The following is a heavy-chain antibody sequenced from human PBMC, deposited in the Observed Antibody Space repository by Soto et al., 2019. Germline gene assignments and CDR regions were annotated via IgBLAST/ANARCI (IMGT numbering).Heavy chain of an antibody. Sequence: QVQLQESGPGLVKPSQTLSLTCTVSGGSISSGDYYWSWIRHHPGKGLEWIGYIYSSGSTYYNPSLRSRVTISADTSKSQFCLRLSAVTAADTAVYYCVRDYDYDTSRNDAFDIWGQGTMVTVSS. CDR2: IYSSGST. CDR3: VRDYDYDTSRNDAFDI. J-gene: IGHJ3*02. D-gene: IGHD3-22*01. CDR1: GGSISSGDYY. V-gene: IGHV4-31*03.